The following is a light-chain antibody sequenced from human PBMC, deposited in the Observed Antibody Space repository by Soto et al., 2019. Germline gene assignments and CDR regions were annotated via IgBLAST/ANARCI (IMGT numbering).Light chain of an antibody. CDR1: SSDVGNYNY. V-gene: IGLV2-8*01. CDR2: EVT. Sequence: AIAQTPSASGSPGQSVAISCTGTSSDVGNYNYVSWYQHHPGKAPKLMIYEVTKRPSGVPDRFSGSKSGNTASLTVSGLQAEDEADYYCTSYAGTNTLIFGGGTKVTVL. CDR3: TSYAGTNTLI. J-gene: IGLJ2*01.